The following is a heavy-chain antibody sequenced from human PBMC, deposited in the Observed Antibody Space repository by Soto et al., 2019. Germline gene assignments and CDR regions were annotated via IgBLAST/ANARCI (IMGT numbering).Heavy chain of an antibody. J-gene: IGHJ4*02. CDR2: ISYSGVA. CDR3: MGSHGGY. V-gene: IGHV4-61*01. Sequence: QVQLQESGPGLVKTSETLSLTCTVSGGSVSSGPYHWNWVRRPPGKGLEWIGHISYSGVANYNPSFGGGVTWSSTTSKTQFSLRLTYVTAGDTAVYYGMGSHGGYWGEGTLVTVSS. CDR1: GGSVSSGPYH. D-gene: IGHD2-15*01.